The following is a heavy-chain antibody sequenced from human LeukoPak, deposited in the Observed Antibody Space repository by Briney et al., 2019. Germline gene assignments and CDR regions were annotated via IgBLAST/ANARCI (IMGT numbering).Heavy chain of an antibody. Sequence: SETLSLTCAVYGGSFSGYYWSWIRQSPGKGLEWIGHIYHSGSTNYNPSLKSRVTISIDTSKNQFSLKLTSVTSADTAVYYCARDGPAYTSRWYDYYYGLDVWGQGTTVTVSS. CDR2: IYHSGST. CDR1: GGSFSGYY. J-gene: IGHJ6*02. D-gene: IGHD2-2*01. CDR3: ARDGPAYTSRWYDYYYGLDV. V-gene: IGHV4-59*01.